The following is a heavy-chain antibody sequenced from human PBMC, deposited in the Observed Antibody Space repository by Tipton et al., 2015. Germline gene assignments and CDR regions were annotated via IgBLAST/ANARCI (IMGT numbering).Heavy chain of an antibody. V-gene: IGHV4-59*01. CDR2: IRNRLYT. CDR1: DGSMTGYY. Sequence: TLSLTCTVSDGSMTGYYWNWVRQSPGKGLEWIGYIRNRLYTFYNPSLESRVTISVDTSKSQFSLTVTSVTAADTAFYYCARHKDSGTYPMDCWGQGTLVTVSS. J-gene: IGHJ4*02. D-gene: IGHD3-10*01. CDR3: ARHKDSGTYPMDC.